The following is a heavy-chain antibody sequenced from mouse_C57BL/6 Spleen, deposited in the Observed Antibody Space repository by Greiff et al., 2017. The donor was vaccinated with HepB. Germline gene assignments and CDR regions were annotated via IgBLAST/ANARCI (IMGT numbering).Heavy chain of an antibody. CDR1: GYTFTSYW. V-gene: IGHV1-55*01. J-gene: IGHJ3*01. CDR3: ARGGGNFWFAY. Sequence: QVQLQQSGAELVKPGASVKMSCKASGYTFTSYWITWVKQRPGQGLEWIGDIYPGSGSTNYNEKFKRKATLTVDTSSSTAYMQLSSLTSEDSAVYYFARGGGNFWFAYWGQGTLVTVSA. D-gene: IGHD2-1*01. CDR2: IYPGSGST.